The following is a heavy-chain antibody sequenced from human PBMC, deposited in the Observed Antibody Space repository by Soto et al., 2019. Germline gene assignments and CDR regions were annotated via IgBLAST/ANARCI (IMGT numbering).Heavy chain of an antibody. D-gene: IGHD6-19*01. J-gene: IGHJ4*02. CDR1: GFTFSNAW. CDR3: TRSKGGRAGSSGWYY. Sequence: GGSLRLSCAASGFTFSNAWMSWVRQAPGKGLEWVGRIKSKTDGGTTDYAAPVKGRFTISRDDSKNTLYLQMNSLKTEDTAVYYCTRSKGGRAGSSGWYYWGQGTLVTVSS. V-gene: IGHV3-15*01. CDR2: IKSKTDGGTT.